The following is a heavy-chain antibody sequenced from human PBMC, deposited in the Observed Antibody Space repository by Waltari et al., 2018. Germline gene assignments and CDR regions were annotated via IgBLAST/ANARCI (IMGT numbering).Heavy chain of an antibody. CDR1: GGSISSSSYY. V-gene: IGHV4-39*07. J-gene: IGHJ4*02. D-gene: IGHD3-22*01. Sequence: QLQLQESGPGLVKPSETLSLTCTVSGGSISSSSYYWGWIRQPPGKGLEWIGSIYYSGSTYYNPSLKSRVTISVDTSKNQFSLKLSSVTAEDTAVYYCARDPQTVVSFDYWGQGTLVTVSS. CDR3: ARDPQTVVSFDY. CDR2: IYYSGST.